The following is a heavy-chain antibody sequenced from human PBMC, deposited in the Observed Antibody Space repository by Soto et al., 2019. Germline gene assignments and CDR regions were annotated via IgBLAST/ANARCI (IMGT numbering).Heavy chain of an antibody. CDR3: AKKVNSGSGSQYFDY. V-gene: IGHV3-23*01. CDR2: FRAGGDDGTT. J-gene: IGHJ4*02. D-gene: IGHD3-10*01. Sequence: GSLRLSCVASGFTFSSYSMSWVRQAPGKGLEWVSGFRAGGDDGTTYYADSVKGRFTISRDNSKNTLFLQMNSLRAEDTAIYYCAKKVNSGSGSQYFDYFGQGTLVTVSS. CDR1: GFTFSSYS.